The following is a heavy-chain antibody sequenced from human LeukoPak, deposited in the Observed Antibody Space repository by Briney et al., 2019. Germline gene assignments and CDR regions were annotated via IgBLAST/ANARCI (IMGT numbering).Heavy chain of an antibody. D-gene: IGHD2-2*02. CDR3: AKGGLYGYGMDV. CDR2: ISGSGGGT. J-gene: IGHJ6*02. V-gene: IGHV3-23*01. Sequence: GGSLRLSCAASGFAFSTYAMTWVRQAPGKGLSWVSAISGSGGGTYYADSVKGRFTISRDNSKNTLYLQMNSLRVEDTAVYYCAKGGLYGYGMDVWGQGTTVTVSS. CDR1: GFAFSTYA.